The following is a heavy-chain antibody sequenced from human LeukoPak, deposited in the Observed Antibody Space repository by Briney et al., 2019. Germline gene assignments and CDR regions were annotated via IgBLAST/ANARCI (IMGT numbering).Heavy chain of an antibody. CDR3: ARDLGKAAGGSDY. J-gene: IGHJ4*02. V-gene: IGHV1-69*05. Sequence: ASVKVSCKASGGTFSSYAISWVRQAPGQGLEWMGGIIPIFGTANYAPKFQGRVTITTDESTSTAYMELSSLRSEDTAVYYCARDLGKAAGGSDYWGQGTLVTVSS. CDR2: IIPIFGTA. CDR1: GGTFSSYA. D-gene: IGHD2-15*01.